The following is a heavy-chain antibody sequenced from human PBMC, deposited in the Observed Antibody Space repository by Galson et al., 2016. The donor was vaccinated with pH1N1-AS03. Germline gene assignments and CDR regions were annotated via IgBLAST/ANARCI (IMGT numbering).Heavy chain of an antibody. CDR3: ARSQSFYVDYFDN. Sequence: AASGFTFGSYGMHWVRQTPGKGLQWVAVISYDESKKLYADSVRGRSTISRDNSKNTLYLQMNSLRPEDTAVYFCARSQSFYVDYFDNWGQGTLVTVSS. J-gene: IGHJ4*02. V-gene: IGHV3-30*03. CDR2: ISYDESKK. D-gene: IGHD3-10*02. CDR1: GFTFGSYG.